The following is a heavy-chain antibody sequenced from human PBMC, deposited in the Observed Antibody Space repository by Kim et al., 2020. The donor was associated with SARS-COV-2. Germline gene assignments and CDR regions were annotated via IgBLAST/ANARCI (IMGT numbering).Heavy chain of an antibody. CDR2: ISARGGNI. D-gene: IGHD6-19*01. J-gene: IGHJ4*02. CDR1: GFTFNNYA. Sequence: GGSLRLSCAASGFTFNNYAMSWVRQAPGKGLEWVSGISARGGNIHYADSVKGRFTLSRDNSKNTLYLQMNSMRAEDTALYYSAKAYSNGWAPFDYWGQGTLVTVSS. CDR3: AKAYSNGWAPFDY. V-gene: IGHV3-23*01.